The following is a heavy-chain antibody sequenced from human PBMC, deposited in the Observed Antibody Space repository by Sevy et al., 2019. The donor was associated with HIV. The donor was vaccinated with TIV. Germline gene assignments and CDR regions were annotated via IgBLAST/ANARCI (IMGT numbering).Heavy chain of an antibody. CDR3: ASVRPCGGDCYFFDS. CDR2: IIPRVGLA. CDR1: GGRLGNYG. V-gene: IGHV1-69*10. D-gene: IGHD2-21*02. J-gene: IGHJ4*02. Sequence: ASVKVSCKASGGRLGNYGMNWVRQAPGQGLEWTGGIIPRVGLANYAQKLQGRVTISAVESTNTMYIEVRSLTFEDTGVYYCASVRPCGGDCYFFDSWGQGTLVTVSS.